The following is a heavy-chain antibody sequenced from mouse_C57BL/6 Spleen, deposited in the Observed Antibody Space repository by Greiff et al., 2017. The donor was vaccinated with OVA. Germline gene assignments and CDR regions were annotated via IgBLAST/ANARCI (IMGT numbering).Heavy chain of an antibody. CDR2: IHPNSGST. Sequence: QVQLQQSGAELVKPGASVKLSCKASGYTFTSYWMHWVKQRPGQGLEWIGMIHPNSGSTNYNEKFKSKATLTVDKSSSTAYMQLSSLTSEDSAVYYCAIYDYDGSYFDYWGQGTTLTVSS. D-gene: IGHD2-4*01. CDR3: AIYDYDGSYFDY. V-gene: IGHV1-64*01. CDR1: GYTFTSYW. J-gene: IGHJ2*01.